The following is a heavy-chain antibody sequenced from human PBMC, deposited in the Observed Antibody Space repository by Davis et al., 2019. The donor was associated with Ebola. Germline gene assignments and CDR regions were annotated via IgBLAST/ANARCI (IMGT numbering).Heavy chain of an antibody. CDR1: GYTFTSYG. D-gene: IGHD4-17*01. J-gene: IGHJ4*02. V-gene: IGHV1-18*01. Sequence: ASVKVSCKASGYTFTSYGISWVRQAPGQGLEWMGWISAYNGNTNYAQKLQGRVTMTTNTSTSTAYMELRSLRSDDTAVYYCARAYHYGDYYDYWGQGTLVTVSS. CDR3: ARAYHYGDYYDY. CDR2: ISAYNGNT.